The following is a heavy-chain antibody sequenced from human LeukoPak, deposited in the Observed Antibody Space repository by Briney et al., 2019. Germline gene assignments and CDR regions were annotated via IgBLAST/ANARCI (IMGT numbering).Heavy chain of an antibody. D-gene: IGHD3-22*01. V-gene: IGHV3-23*01. J-gene: IGHJ3*02. CDR1: GFTFSTYA. CDR2: IIDSGGAT. Sequence: GGSLRLSCAASGFTFSTYAMSWVRQAPRRGLEWVSSIIDSGGATYYADSVKGRFTISRDNSKNTLYLQMNSLRAEDTAVYYCAKDRGYYYDSSGYYSGGFDIWGQGTMVTVSS. CDR3: AKDRGYYYDSSGYYSGGFDI.